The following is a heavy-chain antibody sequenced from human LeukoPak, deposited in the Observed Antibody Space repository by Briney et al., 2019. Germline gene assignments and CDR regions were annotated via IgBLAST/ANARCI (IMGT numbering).Heavy chain of an antibody. V-gene: IGHV4-61*05. J-gene: IGHJ3*02. CDR2: IYYSGSS. CDR3: ARHGGVVRGEGSDGFDI. Sequence: SEILSLTCTVSGGSISSSSYYWGWIRQPPGKGLEWVGFIYYSGSSNYNPSLNSRVTMSLDTSKNQFSLRLSSVTAADTAVYYCARHGGVVRGEGSDGFDIWGQGTMVTVSS. CDR1: GGSISSSSYY. D-gene: IGHD3-10*01.